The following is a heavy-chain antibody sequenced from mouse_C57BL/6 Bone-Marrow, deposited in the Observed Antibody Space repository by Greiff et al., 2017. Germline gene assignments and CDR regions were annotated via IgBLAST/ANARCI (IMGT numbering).Heavy chain of an antibody. Sequence: EVKVVESEGGLVQPGSSMKLSCTASGFTFSDYYMAWVRQVPEKGLEWVANINYDGSSTYYLDSLKSRFIISRDNAKNILYLQMSSLKSEDTATYYCARYYYGSSRDYFDYWGQGTTLTVAS. V-gene: IGHV5-16*01. J-gene: IGHJ2*01. CDR1: GFTFSDYY. D-gene: IGHD1-1*01. CDR3: ARYYYGSSRDYFDY. CDR2: INYDGSST.